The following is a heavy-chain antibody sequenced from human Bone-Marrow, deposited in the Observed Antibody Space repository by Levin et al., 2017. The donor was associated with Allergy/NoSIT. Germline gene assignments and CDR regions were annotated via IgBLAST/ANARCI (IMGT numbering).Heavy chain of an antibody. V-gene: IGHV3-23*01. Sequence: SCAASGFTFTSYAMAWVRQAPGKGLEWVASITGSAASTYYADSVKGRFTISKDNPKHALVLQMNSLRPDDTADYYCAKDRRFTVTADFDNWGHGTRVTVAS. CDR3: AKDRRFTVTADFDN. J-gene: IGHJ4*01. D-gene: IGHD4-17*01. CDR2: ITGSAAST. CDR1: GFTFTSYA.